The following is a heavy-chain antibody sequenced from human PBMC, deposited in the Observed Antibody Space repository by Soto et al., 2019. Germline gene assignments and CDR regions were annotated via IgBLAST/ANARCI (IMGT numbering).Heavy chain of an antibody. J-gene: IGHJ5*02. V-gene: IGHV4-61*01. CDR1: GGSVSGGSFY. CDR3: ARAPVVTGMFDP. D-gene: IGHD2-21*02. CDR2: IYYSART. Sequence: QVQLQESGPGLVKPSETLSLTCTVSGGSVSGGSFYWTWIRQPPGKALEWIGYIYYSARTNYSPSLKGRVAMSVNTPKNQVALKVASVTAADTAVYYCARAPVVTGMFDPWGQGPLVTVSS.